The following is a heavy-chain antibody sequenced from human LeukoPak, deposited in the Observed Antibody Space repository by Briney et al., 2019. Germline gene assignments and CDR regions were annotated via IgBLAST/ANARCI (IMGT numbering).Heavy chain of an antibody. D-gene: IGHD3-22*01. CDR2: ISYSSSTI. CDR1: GFTFSTYS. V-gene: IGHV3-48*01. Sequence: PGGSLTLSCAASGFTFSTYSMNWVRQAPGKGLEWISYISYSSSTIYYADSVKGRFTISRDNAKNSLYLQMNSLRAEDTAVYYCARPDDSSGSFPDYWGQGTLVTVSS. CDR3: ARPDDSSGSFPDY. J-gene: IGHJ4*02.